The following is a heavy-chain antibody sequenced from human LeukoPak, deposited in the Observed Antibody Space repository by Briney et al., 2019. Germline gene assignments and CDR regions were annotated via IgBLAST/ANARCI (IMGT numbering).Heavy chain of an antibody. V-gene: IGHV4-59*08. Sequence: SETLSLTCTVSGGSISSYYWSWIRQPPGQGLEWIGYIYYSGSTNYNPSLKSRVTISVDTSKNQFSLKLSSVTAADTAVYYCARNGAVAGDFDYWGQGTLVTVSS. CDR3: ARNGAVAGDFDY. D-gene: IGHD6-19*01. J-gene: IGHJ4*02. CDR1: GGSISSYY. CDR2: IYYSGST.